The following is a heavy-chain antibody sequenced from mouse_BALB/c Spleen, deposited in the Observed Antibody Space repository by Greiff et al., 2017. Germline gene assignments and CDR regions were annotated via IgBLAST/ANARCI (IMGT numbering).Heavy chain of an antibody. CDR2: ISYDGSN. Sequence: VQLQQSGPGLVKPSQSLSLTCSVTGYSITSGYYWNWIRQFPGNKLEWMGYISYDGSNNYNPSLKNRISITRDTSKNQFFLKLNSVTTEDTATYCCARDVAPDDWGQGTTLTVSS. J-gene: IGHJ2*01. CDR1: GYSITSGYY. CDR3: ARDVAPDD. V-gene: IGHV3-6*02.